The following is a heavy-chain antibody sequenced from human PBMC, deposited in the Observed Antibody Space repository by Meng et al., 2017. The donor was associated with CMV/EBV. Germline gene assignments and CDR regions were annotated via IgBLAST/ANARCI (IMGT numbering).Heavy chain of an antibody. CDR1: GFTFDDYA. CDR3: AKGGPSPIAAVGLVDY. J-gene: IGHJ4*02. CDR2: ISWNSGSI. V-gene: IGHV3-9*01. D-gene: IGHD6-13*01. Sequence: LSLTGAASGFTFDDYAMHWVRQAPGKGLEWVSGISWNSGSIGYADSVKGRFTISRDNAKNSLYLQMNSLRAEDTALYYCAKGGPSPIAAVGLVDYWGQGTLVTVSS.